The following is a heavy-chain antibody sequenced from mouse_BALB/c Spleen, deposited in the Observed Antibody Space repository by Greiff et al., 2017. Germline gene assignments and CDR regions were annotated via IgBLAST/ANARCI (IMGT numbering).Heavy chain of an antibody. D-gene: IGHD1-2*01. Sequence: EVKLMESGGGLVQPGGSLRLSCATSGFTFTDYYMSWVRQPPGKALEWLGFIRNKANGYTTEYSASVKGRFTISRDNSQSILYLQMNTLRAEDSATYYCARDMATYFDYWGQGTTLTVSS. J-gene: IGHJ2*01. CDR1: GFTFTDYY. CDR2: IRNKANGYTT. CDR3: ARDMATYFDY. V-gene: IGHV7-3*02.